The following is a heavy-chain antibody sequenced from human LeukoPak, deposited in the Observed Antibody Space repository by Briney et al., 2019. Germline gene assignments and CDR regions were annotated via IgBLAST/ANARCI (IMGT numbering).Heavy chain of an antibody. D-gene: IGHD2-2*01. CDR2: IYYSGST. Sequence: SETLSLTCTVSGGSISSSSYYWGWIRQPPGKGLERIGSIYYSGSTYYNPSLKSRVTISVDTSKNQFSLKLSSVTAADTAVYYCARGDCSSTSCHPPYFDYWGQGTLVTVSS. CDR1: GGSISSSSYY. J-gene: IGHJ4*02. V-gene: IGHV4-39*07. CDR3: ARGDCSSTSCHPPYFDY.